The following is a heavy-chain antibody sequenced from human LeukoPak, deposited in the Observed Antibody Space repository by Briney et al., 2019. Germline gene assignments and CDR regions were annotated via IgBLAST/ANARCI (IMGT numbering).Heavy chain of an antibody. V-gene: IGHV3-64D*06. D-gene: IGHD6-19*01. J-gene: IGHJ4*02. Sequence: GGSLRLSCSASGFTFSTLPMHWVRQAPGKGLEYVSGSSSNGGSTYYADSVKGRFTIPRDNSKNTLYLQMSSLRPEDTAVYYCVNQISGWVYWGQGTLVTVSS. CDR3: VNQISGWVY. CDR1: GFTFSTLP. CDR2: SSSNGGST.